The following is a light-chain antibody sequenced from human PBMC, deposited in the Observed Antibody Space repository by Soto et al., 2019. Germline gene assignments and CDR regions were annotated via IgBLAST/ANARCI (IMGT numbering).Light chain of an antibody. V-gene: IGLV4-60*02. CDR3: ETWDDNTWV. J-gene: IGLJ3*02. CDR2: LEGDGSY. CDR1: SGHSSFI. Sequence: QLVLTQSSSASASLGSSVKLTCTLSSGHSSFIIAWHQQQPGKAPRFLMKLEGDGSYDKGSGVPDRFSGSISGADRYLTISNLQFEDEADYYCETWDDNTWVFGGGTKLTVL.